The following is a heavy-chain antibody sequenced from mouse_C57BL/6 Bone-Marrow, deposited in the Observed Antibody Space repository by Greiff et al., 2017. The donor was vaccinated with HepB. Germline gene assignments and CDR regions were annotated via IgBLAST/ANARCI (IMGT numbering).Heavy chain of an antibody. J-gene: IGHJ4*01. V-gene: IGHV1-59*01. CDR1: GYTFTSYW. Sequence: QVQLQQPGAELVRPGTSVKLSCKASGYTFTSYWMHWVKQRPGQGLEWIGVIDPSDSYTNYNQKFKGKATLTVDTSSSTAYMQLSSLTSEDSAVYYCARRTYYSNYDYAMDYWGQGTSVTVSS. CDR2: IDPSDSYT. CDR3: ARRTYYSNYDYAMDY. D-gene: IGHD2-5*01.